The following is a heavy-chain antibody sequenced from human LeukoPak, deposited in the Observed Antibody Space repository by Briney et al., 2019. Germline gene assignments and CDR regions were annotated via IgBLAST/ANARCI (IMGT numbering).Heavy chain of an antibody. J-gene: IGHJ4*02. V-gene: IGHV3-33*01. CDR3: ARPLVGDALDY. CDR1: GFTFSRYG. D-gene: IGHD1-26*01. CDR2: IWYDGSNE. Sequence: GGSLRLSCAASGFTFSRYGMHWVRQAAGKGLEWVAVIWYDGSNEYYADSVKGRFTIFRDNSKNTLHLQMNSLRAEDTAVYYCARPLVGDALDYWGQGTLVTVSS.